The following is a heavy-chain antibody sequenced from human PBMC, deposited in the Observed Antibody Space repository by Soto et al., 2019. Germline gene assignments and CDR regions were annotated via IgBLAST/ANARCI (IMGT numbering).Heavy chain of an antibody. D-gene: IGHD3-3*01. CDR3: ARDKRDLRFLEWSYSFGY. V-gene: IGHV3-30-3*01. J-gene: IGHJ4*02. Sequence: QVQLVESGGGVGQPVRSLRLSCAASGFTFSTYAMHWVRQAPGKGLEWVAVISYDGSNKYYADSVKGRFTISRDNSKNTLYLQMNSLRAEDTAVYYCARDKRDLRFLEWSYSFGYWGQGTLVTVSS. CDR1: GFTFSTYA. CDR2: ISYDGSNK.